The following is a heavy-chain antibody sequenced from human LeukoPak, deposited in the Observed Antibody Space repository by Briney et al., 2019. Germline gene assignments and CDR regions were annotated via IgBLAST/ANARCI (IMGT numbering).Heavy chain of an antibody. CDR3: ARFGGAGSGGSRSPDY. D-gene: IGHD2-15*01. V-gene: IGHV5-51*01. CDR1: RYSFTSYW. CDR2: IYPGDSDT. J-gene: IGHJ4*02. Sequence: GESLKISCKGSRYSFTSYWIGWVRQMPGKGLEWMGIIYPGDSDTRYSPSFQGQVTISADKSISTAYLQWNSLKASDTAMYYCARFGGAGSGGSRSPDYGARGTLATVPS.